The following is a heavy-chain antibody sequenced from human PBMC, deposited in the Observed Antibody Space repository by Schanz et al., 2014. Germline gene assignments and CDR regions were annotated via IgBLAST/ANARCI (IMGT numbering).Heavy chain of an antibody. Sequence: DVQLLESGGGLVQPGGSLRLSCAASGFTFTNYAMSWVRQAPGKGLEWVSYVSRSTPDIYYADSVKGRFTISRDNSKNALYLQMNSLRAEDTAVYYCARIGGSVFDYWAQGTLVTVSS. CDR3: ARIGGSVFDY. CDR2: VSRSTPDI. CDR1: GFTFTNYA. D-gene: IGHD3-10*01. V-gene: IGHV3-23*01. J-gene: IGHJ4*02.